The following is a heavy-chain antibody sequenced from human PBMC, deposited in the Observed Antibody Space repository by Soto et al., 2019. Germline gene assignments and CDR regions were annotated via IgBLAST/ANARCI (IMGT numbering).Heavy chain of an antibody. V-gene: IGHV3-48*02. J-gene: IGHJ6*02. D-gene: IGHD6-13*01. CDR3: AREQQQLGYYYYYGMDV. Sequence: GGSLSLSCAASGFTFSSYSMNWVRQAPGKGLEWVSYISSSSSTIYYADSVKGRFTISRDNAKNSLYLQMNSLRDEDTAVYYCAREQQQLGYYYYYGMDVWGQGTTVTVSS. CDR2: ISSSSSTI. CDR1: GFTFSSYS.